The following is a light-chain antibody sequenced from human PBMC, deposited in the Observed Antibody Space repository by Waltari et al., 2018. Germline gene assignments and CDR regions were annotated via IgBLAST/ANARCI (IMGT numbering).Light chain of an antibody. CDR3: LLCYSGPWV. V-gene: IGLV7-46*01. Sequence: QAVVTQEPSLTVSPGGTVTLTCGSSTGAVTGGHYPSWNQQKPGQAPRTLIYDTSIKHSWTPARFSGTLLGGKAALTLSGAQPEDEAEYYCLLCYSGPWVFGGGTKLTVL. J-gene: IGLJ3*02. CDR1: TGAVTGGHY. CDR2: DTS.